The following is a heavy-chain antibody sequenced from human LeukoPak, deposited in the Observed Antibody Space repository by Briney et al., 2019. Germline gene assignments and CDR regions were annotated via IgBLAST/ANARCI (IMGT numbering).Heavy chain of an antibody. Sequence: GASVKVSCKASGYTFTSYDINWVRQATGQGLEWMGWMNPNSGNTGYAQKFQGRVTMTRNTSISTAYMELSSLRSEDTAVYYCARLTKGVWFGYYYYYYMDVWGKGTTVTISS. CDR3: ARLTKGVWFGYYYYYYMDV. V-gene: IGHV1-8*01. CDR1: GYTFTSYD. CDR2: MNPNSGNT. J-gene: IGHJ6*03. D-gene: IGHD3-10*01.